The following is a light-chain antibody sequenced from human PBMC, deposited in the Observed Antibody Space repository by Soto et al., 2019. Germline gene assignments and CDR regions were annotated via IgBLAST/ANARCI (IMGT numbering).Light chain of an antibody. J-gene: IGKJ5*01. Sequence: DIQMTQSPSSLSASVGDRVTITCRARQGISSWVAWYQKQPEEAPQSLIYAASSFTSGVPSRFSGSGSGNDSTLTISLLQHEDFATYCRQQYTSYPLTFGQGTRLEIK. V-gene: IGKV1D-16*01. CDR1: QGISSW. CDR2: AAS. CDR3: QQYTSYPLT.